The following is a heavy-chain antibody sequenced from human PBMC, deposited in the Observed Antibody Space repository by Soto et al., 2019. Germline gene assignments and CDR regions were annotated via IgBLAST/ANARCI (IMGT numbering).Heavy chain of an antibody. CDR2: INPNSGGT. CDR1: GYTFTGYY. V-gene: IGHV1-2*02. Sequence: ASLKVSCKASGYTFTGYYMHCVRQAPGQGLEWIGWINPNSGGTNYAQKFQGRVTMTRDTSISTAYMELSRLRSDDTAVYYCARWSRDGYNYYFDYWGQGTLVTVSS. CDR3: ARWSRDGYNYYFDY. D-gene: IGHD5-12*01. J-gene: IGHJ4*02.